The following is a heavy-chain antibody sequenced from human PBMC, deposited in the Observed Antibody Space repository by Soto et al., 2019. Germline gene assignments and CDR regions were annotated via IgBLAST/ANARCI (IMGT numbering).Heavy chain of an antibody. CDR2: IYYSGST. CDR3: ARGGIPPSGYGIAYAMDV. J-gene: IGHJ6*02. V-gene: IGHV4-39*01. D-gene: IGHD1-26*01. CDR1: GVSISGSRYY. Sequence: PSETLSLTCTVSGVSISGSRYYWGWIRQPPGRGLEWIGNIYYSGSTYYTPALKSRVILSVDTSKNQFSLNLNSVTAADTAVYYCARGGIPPSGYGIAYAMDVWGQGTTVTVSS.